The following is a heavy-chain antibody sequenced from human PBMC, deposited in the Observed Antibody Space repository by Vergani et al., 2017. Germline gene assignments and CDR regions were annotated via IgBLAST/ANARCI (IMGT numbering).Heavy chain of an antibody. Sequence: QVQLVQSGAEVKKPGSSVKVSCKASGGTFSSYTISWVRQAPGQGLEWMGRIIPILGIANYAQKFQGRVTITADKSTSTAYMELSSLRSEDTAVYYWAREVDTAMPPGAAGYYYYGMDVWGQGTTVTVSS. D-gene: IGHD5-18*01. V-gene: IGHV1-69*08. CDR2: IIPILGIA. CDR3: AREVDTAMPPGAAGYYYYGMDV. CDR1: GGTFSSYT. J-gene: IGHJ6*02.